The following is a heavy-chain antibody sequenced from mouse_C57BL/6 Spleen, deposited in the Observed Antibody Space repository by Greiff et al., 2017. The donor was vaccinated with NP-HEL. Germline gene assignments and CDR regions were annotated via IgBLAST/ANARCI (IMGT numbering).Heavy chain of an antibody. CDR1: GYTFTSYW. D-gene: IGHD2-4*01. CDR2: INPSSGYT. J-gene: IGHJ4*01. Sequence: QVQLQQPGAELAKPGASVKLSCKASGYTFTSYWMHWVKQRPGQGLEWIGYINPSSGYTKYNQKFKDKATLTADKSSSTAYMQLSSLTYEDSAVYYCAVGDYEYDSYAMDYWGQGTSVTVSS. V-gene: IGHV1-7*01. CDR3: AVGDYEYDSYAMDY.